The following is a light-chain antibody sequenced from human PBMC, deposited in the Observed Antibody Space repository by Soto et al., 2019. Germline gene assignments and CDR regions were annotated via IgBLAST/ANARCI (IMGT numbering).Light chain of an antibody. J-gene: IGLJ1*01. V-gene: IGLV2-8*01. Sequence: QSVLTQPPSASGSPGQSVTLSCTGTSSDVGGYNFVSWYQQHPGKAPKLMIYEVSKRPSGVPDRFSGSKSDNTASLTVSGLQAEDEADYYCSSYAGSNNVFGTGTKVTVL. CDR1: SSDVGGYNF. CDR2: EVS. CDR3: SSYAGSNNV.